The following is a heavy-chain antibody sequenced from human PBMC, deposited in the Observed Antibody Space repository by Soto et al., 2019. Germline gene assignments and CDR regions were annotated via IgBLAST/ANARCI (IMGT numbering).Heavy chain of an antibody. CDR1: GGSISSYY. CDR2: IYYSGST. Sequence: SETLSLTCTVSGGSISSYYWSWIRQPPGKGLEWIGYIYYSGSTNYNPSLKSRVTISVDTSKNQFSLKLSSVTAADTAVYYCARHYLGDSSGYYYFDYWGQGTLVTVSS. D-gene: IGHD3-22*01. V-gene: IGHV4-59*08. CDR3: ARHYLGDSSGYYYFDY. J-gene: IGHJ4*02.